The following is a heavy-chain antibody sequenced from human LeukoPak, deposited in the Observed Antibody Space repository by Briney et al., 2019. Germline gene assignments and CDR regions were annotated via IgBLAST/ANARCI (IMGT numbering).Heavy chain of an antibody. Sequence: GGSLRLSCAASGFTFSDYYMSWIRQAPGKGLEWVSYISSSGSTIYYADSVKGRFTISRDNAKNSLYLQMNSLRAEDTAVYYCARKAPYCGGDCLVGSISAAFDIWGQGTMVTVSS. D-gene: IGHD2-21*01. V-gene: IGHV3-11*01. CDR1: GFTFSDYY. J-gene: IGHJ3*02. CDR2: ISSSGSTI. CDR3: ARKAPYCGGDCLVGSISAAFDI.